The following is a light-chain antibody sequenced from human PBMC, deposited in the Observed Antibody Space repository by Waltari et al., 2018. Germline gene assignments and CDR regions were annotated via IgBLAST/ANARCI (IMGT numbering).Light chain of an antibody. J-gene: IGKJ4*01. V-gene: IGKV3-20*01. CDR3: LQYGGFPAFPAT. CDR2: AGS. Sequence: EIVLTQSPGTLSLSPGERATLSCRASQSVKSDFLAWYQQKRGQAPRPVIYAGSTRATGTPDRFSGSGSGTDFTLSISRLEPEDFAVYYCLQYGGFPAFPATFGGGTNVEIK. CDR1: QSVKSDF.